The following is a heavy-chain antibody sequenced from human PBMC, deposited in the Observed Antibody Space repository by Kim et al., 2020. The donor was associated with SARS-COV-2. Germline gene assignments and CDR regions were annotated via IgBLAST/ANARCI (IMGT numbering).Heavy chain of an antibody. V-gene: IGHV3-30*04. J-gene: IGHJ4*02. CDR2: ISYDGSNK. CDR3: ARGGQSPHFDY. Sequence: GGSLRLSCAASGFTFSSYAMHWVRQAPGKGLEWVAVISYDGSNKYYVDSVKGRFTISRDNSKNTLYLQMNSLRAEDTAVYYCARGGQSPHFDYWGQGTLV. D-gene: IGHD1-26*01. CDR1: GFTFSSYA.